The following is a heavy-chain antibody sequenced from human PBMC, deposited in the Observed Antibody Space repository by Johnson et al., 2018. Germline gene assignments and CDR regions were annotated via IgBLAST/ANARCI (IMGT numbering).Heavy chain of an antibody. Sequence: QVQLQESGPGLVKPSQTLSLTCTVSGGSISSGNYYWNWMRQPAGKGLEWIGRMYTSGSTNFNPSLKSRVTMSGGTSKNRVSLKLNLVTAADPDVDFWAGGAGSRRDDAHFYMDVWGNGTAVTVSS. V-gene: IGHV4-61*02. CDR1: GGSISSGNYY. CDR3: AGGAGSRRDDAHFYMDV. D-gene: IGHD1-1*01. J-gene: IGHJ6*03. CDR2: MYTSGST.